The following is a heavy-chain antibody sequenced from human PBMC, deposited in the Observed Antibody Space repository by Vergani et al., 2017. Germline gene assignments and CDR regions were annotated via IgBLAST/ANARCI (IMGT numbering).Heavy chain of an antibody. V-gene: IGHV3-21*06. CDR3: ARDCTSGGCPDNYGMDV. J-gene: IGHJ6*02. D-gene: IGHD2-8*01. Sequence: EVQLVESGGGLVKPGGSLRLSCAASGFTFSDFSMSWVRQAPGKGLEWVAFIGSSGPYINYAASVKGRFIISRDNTNNSLFLQLRSLRAEDAAVYYCARDCTSGGCPDNYGMDVWGQGATVTVS. CDR1: GFTFSDFS. CDR2: IGSSGPYI.